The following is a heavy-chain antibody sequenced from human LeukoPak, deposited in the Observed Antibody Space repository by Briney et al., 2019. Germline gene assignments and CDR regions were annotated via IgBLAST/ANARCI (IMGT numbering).Heavy chain of an antibody. J-gene: IGHJ6*04. Sequence: GALRLSCAASGFTFSSYEMNWVRQAPGKGLEGVSYISSSGSTIYYADSVKGRFTISRDNAKNSLYLQMNSLRAEDTAVYYCAELGITMIGGVWGKGTTVTISS. CDR1: GFTFSSYE. V-gene: IGHV3-48*03. D-gene: IGHD3-10*02. CDR3: AELGITMIGGV. CDR2: ISSSGSTI.